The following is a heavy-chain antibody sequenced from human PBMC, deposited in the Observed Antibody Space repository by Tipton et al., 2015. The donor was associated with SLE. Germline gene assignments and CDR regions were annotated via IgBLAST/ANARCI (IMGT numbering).Heavy chain of an antibody. CDR3: ARDDFWSGRAWFDP. V-gene: IGHV4-59*01. D-gene: IGHD3-3*01. Sequence: TLSLTCTVSGGSMSTYYWSWIRQPPGKGLEWIGYIYHSGSTNYNPSLRSRVTISVDTSKNQLSLQLSSVTTADTAVYYCARDDFWSGRAWFDPWGQGTLVTVSS. J-gene: IGHJ5*02. CDR1: GGSMSTYY. CDR2: IYHSGST.